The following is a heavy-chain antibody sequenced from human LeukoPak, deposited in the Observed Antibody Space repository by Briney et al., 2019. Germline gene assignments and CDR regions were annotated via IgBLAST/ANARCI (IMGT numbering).Heavy chain of an antibody. Sequence: PEGSLRLSCAASGFTFSSYWMSWVRQAPGKGLEWVANIKQDGSEKYYVDSVKGRFTISRDNAKNSLYLQMNSLRAEDTAVYYCARVAYSGSYYGDAFDIWGQGTMVTVSS. CDR3: ARVAYSGSYYGDAFDI. V-gene: IGHV3-7*01. D-gene: IGHD1-26*01. J-gene: IGHJ3*02. CDR1: GFTFSSYW. CDR2: IKQDGSEK.